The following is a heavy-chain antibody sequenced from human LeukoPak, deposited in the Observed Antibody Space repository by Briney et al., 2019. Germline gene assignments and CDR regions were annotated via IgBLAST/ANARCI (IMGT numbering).Heavy chain of an antibody. CDR3: AKDGAWLRFDD. CDR1: GFPFSSHG. J-gene: IGHJ4*02. V-gene: IGHV3-23*01. CDR2: ISPGGPT. D-gene: IGHD5-12*01. Sequence: GSLRLSCAGSGFPFSSHGMNWVRQAPGKGLEWVSGISPGGPTYYADSVKGRFIISRDDSKNTLYLQMRNLRADDTAVYYCAKDGAWLRFDDWGQGILVTVSS.